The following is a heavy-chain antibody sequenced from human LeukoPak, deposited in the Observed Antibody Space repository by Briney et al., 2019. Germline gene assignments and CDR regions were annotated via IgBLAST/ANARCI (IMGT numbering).Heavy chain of an antibody. Sequence: SETLSLTCAVYGGSFSGYYWSWIRQPPGKGLEWIGEINHSGSTNYNPSLKSRVTISVDTSKNQFSLKLSSVTAADTAVYYCARGHYDYVWGSYRWDYFDYWGQGTLVTVSS. CDR1: GGSFSGYY. V-gene: IGHV4-34*01. D-gene: IGHD3-16*02. CDR3: ARGHYDYVWGSYRWDYFDY. J-gene: IGHJ4*02. CDR2: INHSGST.